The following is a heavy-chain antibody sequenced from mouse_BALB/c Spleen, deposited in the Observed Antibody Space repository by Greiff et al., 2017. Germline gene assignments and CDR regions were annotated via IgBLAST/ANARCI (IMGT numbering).Heavy chain of an antibody. J-gene: IGHJ3*01. CDR2: INPSTGYT. V-gene: IGHV1-7*01. CDR1: GYTFTSYW. Sequence: VQLQQSGAELAKPGASVKMSCKASGYTFTSYWMHWVKQRPGQGLEWIGYINPSTGYTEYNQKFKDKATLTADKSSSTAYMQLSSLTSEDSAVYYCARREAYDGYSWLAYWGQGTLVTVSA. D-gene: IGHD2-3*01. CDR3: ARREAYDGYSWLAY.